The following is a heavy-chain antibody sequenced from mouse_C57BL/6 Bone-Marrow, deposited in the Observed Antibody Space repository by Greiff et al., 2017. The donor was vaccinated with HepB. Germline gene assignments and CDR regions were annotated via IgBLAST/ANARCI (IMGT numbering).Heavy chain of an antibody. CDR2: ISNGGGST. CDR1: GFTFSDYY. CDR3: ARHRDYDEGFAY. Sequence: EVHLVESGGGLVQPGGSLKLSCAASGFTFSDYYMYWVRQTPEKRLEWVAYISNGGGSTYYPDTVKGRFTISRDNAKNTLYLQMSRLKSEDTAMYYCARHRDYDEGFAYWGQGTLVTVSA. D-gene: IGHD2-4*01. V-gene: IGHV5-12*01. J-gene: IGHJ3*01.